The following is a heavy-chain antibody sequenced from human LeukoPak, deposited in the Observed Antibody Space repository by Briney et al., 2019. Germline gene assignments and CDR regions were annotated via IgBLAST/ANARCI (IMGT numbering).Heavy chain of an antibody. V-gene: IGHV3-23*01. J-gene: IGHJ4*02. CDR1: GFTFSSYG. D-gene: IGHD3-10*01. CDR3: AKDGYGSGSYYAYYFDY. Sequence: GGSLRLSCAASGFTFSSYGMSWVRQAPGKGLEWVSAISGSGGSTYYADSVKGRFTISRDNSKNTLYLQMNSLRAEDTAVYYCAKDGYGSGSYYAYYFDYWGQGTLVTVSS. CDR2: ISGSGGST.